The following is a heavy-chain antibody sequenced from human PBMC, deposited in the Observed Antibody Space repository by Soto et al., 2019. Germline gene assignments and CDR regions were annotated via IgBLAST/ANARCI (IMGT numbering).Heavy chain of an antibody. Sequence: GALVKVSCKASGYTFTSYGISWVRQAPGQGLEWMGWISAYNGNTNYAQKLQGRVTMTTDTSTSTAYMELRSLRSDDTAVYYCARDLANIVVVPAASYYYYGMDVWGQGTTVTVSS. J-gene: IGHJ6*02. CDR3: ARDLANIVVVPAASYYYYGMDV. D-gene: IGHD2-2*01. V-gene: IGHV1-18*04. CDR2: ISAYNGNT. CDR1: GYTFTSYG.